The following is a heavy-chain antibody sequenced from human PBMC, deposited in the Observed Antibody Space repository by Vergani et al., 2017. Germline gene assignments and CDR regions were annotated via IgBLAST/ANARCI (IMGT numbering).Heavy chain of an antibody. Sequence: EVQLLESGGGLVQPGGSLRLSCAASGFTFSNYAMNWVRQAPGKGLEWVSAISGSGGSTYNADSVKGRFTISRDNSKNTLYLQMNSLRAEDTAVYYCAKDKPKYSYGNGFDYWGQGTLVTVSS. CDR3: AKDKPKYSYGNGFDY. V-gene: IGHV3-23*01. CDR1: GFTFSNYA. D-gene: IGHD5-18*01. CDR2: ISGSGGST. J-gene: IGHJ4*02.